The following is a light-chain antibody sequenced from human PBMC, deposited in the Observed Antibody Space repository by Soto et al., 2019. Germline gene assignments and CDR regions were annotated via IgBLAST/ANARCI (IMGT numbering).Light chain of an antibody. V-gene: IGLV2-14*01. CDR3: SSYTSSSTPYF. J-gene: IGLJ1*01. CDR1: SSDVGGYNY. Sequence: QSVLTQPASVSGSPGQSTTISCTGTSSDVGGYNYVSWYQQHPGKAPKLMIYDVSNRPSGVSNRFSGSKSGNTASLTISGLQAEDEADYYCSSYTSSSTPYFFGTGTKVTVL. CDR2: DVS.